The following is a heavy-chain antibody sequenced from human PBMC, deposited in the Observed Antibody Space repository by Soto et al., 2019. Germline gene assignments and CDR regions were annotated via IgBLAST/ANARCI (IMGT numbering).Heavy chain of an antibody. CDR1: GYTFTSYG. Sequence: ASVKVSCKASGYTFTSYGISWVRQAPGQGLEWMGWISAYNGNTNYAQKLQGRVTMTTDTSTSTAYMELRSLRSDDTAVYYCARDSEYSSCVDAFDIWAQGTMLTVSS. CDR3: ARDSEYSSCVDAFDI. J-gene: IGHJ3*02. D-gene: IGHD6-6*01. CDR2: ISAYNGNT. V-gene: IGHV1-18*01.